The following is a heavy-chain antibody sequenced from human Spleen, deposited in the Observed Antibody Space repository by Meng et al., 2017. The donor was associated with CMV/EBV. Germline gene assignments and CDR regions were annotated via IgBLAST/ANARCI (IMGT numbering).Heavy chain of an antibody. CDR1: GFTFSSYA. V-gene: IGHV3-30-3*01. CDR2: ISYDGSNA. D-gene: IGHD6-6*01. J-gene: IGHJ4*02. Sequence: GGSLRLSCVASGFTFSSYAMHWVRQAPGKGLEWVAVISYDGSNAYHADFVKGRFTISRDNSKNTLYLQMNSLRAEDTAVYYCAKDYFRQYSSSADYWGQGTLVTVSS. CDR3: AKDYFRQYSSSADY.